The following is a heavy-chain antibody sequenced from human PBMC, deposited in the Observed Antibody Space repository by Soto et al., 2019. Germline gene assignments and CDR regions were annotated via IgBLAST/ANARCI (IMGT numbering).Heavy chain of an antibody. CDR3: ARDTARAMVRIYNGMDV. D-gene: IGHD3-10*01. CDR1: GFTFSSYG. J-gene: IGHJ6*02. Sequence: QVQLVESGGGVVQPGRSLRLSCAASGFTFSSYGMHWVRQAPGKGLEWVAVIWYDGSNKYYADSVKGRFTISRDNSKNALYLKMNRLRAEETAVYYCARDTARAMVRIYNGMDVWGQGTTVTVSS. CDR2: IWYDGSNK. V-gene: IGHV3-33*01.